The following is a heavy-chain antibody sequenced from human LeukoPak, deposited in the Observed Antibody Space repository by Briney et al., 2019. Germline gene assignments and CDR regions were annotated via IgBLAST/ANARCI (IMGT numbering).Heavy chain of an antibody. J-gene: IGHJ5*02. V-gene: IGHV4-34*01. Sequence: SETLSLTCAVYGGSFSGYYWSWIRQPPGKGLEWIGEINHSGSTNYNPSLKSRVTISVDTSKNQFSLKLSSVTAADTAVYYCGRVFGYSSGWYPGKFRFDPWGQGTRVTVSS. CDR2: INHSGST. D-gene: IGHD6-19*01. CDR3: GRVFGYSSGWYPGKFRFDP. CDR1: GGSFSGYY.